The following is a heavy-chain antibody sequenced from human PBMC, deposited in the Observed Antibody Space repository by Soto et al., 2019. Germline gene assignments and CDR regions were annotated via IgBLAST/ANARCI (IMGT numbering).Heavy chain of an antibody. D-gene: IGHD6-19*01. V-gene: IGHV4-4*02. CDR2: SFHTGNT. CDR3: AYSTGWSRLDL. J-gene: IGHJ3*01. Sequence: QVQLQESGPGLVKPSGTLSLTCDVSGDSISSSRWWTWVRQPPGKGLEWIGDSFHTGNTNYNPSLKSRVTISVDKSKNQFSRKLTSVTAADTAVYYCAYSTGWSRLDLWGQGTLVTVSS. CDR1: GDSISSSRW.